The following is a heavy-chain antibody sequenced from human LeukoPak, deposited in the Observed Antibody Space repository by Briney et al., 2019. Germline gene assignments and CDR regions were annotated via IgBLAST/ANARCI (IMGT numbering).Heavy chain of an antibody. V-gene: IGHV3-11*01. CDR2: ISSSGSTI. J-gene: IGHJ6*04. CDR3: ASWRIRYSSSSPLDV. CDR1: GFTFSDYY. Sequence: GGSLRLSCAASGFTFSDYYMSWIRQAPGKGLEWVSYISSSGSTIYYADSVKGRFTISRDNAKNSLYLQMNSLRAEDTAVYYCASWRIRYSSSSPLDVWGKGTTVTVSS. D-gene: IGHD6-6*01.